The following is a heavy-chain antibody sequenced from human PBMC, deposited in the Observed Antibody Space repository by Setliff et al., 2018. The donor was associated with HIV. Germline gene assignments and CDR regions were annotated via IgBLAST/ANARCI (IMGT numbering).Heavy chain of an antibody. J-gene: IGHJ4*02. Sequence: PSETLSLTFTVDGGSFSGYYWSWIRQPPGKGLEWIGEINHSGSTNYNPSLKSRVTISVDTSKNQFSLKLTSVTAADTAVYYCARGRLYGVVDYWGQGTLVTVSS. CDR2: INHSGST. CDR3: ARGRLYGVVDY. CDR1: GGSFSGYY. D-gene: IGHD3-10*01. V-gene: IGHV4-34*01.